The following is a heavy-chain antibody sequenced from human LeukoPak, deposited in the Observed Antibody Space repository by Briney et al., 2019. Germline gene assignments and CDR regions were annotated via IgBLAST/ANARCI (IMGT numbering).Heavy chain of an antibody. CDR3: AKTATTVTQGGAFDI. V-gene: IGHV3-23*01. Sequence: GGSLRLSCAASGFTFSSYAMSWVGQAPGKGLEWVPAISGSGGSTYSADSVKGRFTISRDNSKNTLYLQMNSLRAEDTAVYYCAKTATTVTQGGAFDIWGQGSMVTVSS. D-gene: IGHD4-17*01. CDR1: GFTFSSYA. J-gene: IGHJ3*02. CDR2: ISGSGGST.